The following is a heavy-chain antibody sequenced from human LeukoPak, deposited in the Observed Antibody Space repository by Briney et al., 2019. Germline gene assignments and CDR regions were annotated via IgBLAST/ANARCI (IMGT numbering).Heavy chain of an antibody. CDR2: ISAYNGNT. CDR1: GGTFSSYA. J-gene: IGHJ3*02. CDR3: ARKGSRDSGWSGDDAFDI. Sequence: GASVKVSCKASGGTFSSYAISWVRQAPGQGLEWMGWISAYNGNTNYAQKFQGRVTMTTDTSTSTAYMELRSLRFDDTAVYYCARKGSRDSGWSGDDAFDIWGQGTMVTVSS. V-gene: IGHV1-18*01. D-gene: IGHD6-19*01.